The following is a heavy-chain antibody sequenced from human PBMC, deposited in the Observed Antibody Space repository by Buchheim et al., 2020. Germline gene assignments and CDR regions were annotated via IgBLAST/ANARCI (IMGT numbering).Heavy chain of an antibody. CDR3: ARDPHIVVATAQGEDY. Sequence: EVQLVESGGGLVQPGGSLRLSCAASGFTVSSNYMSWVRQAPGKGLEWVSVIYSGGSTYYADSVKGRFTISCENSKNKLYLQMNSLRAEDTAVYYCARDPHIVVATAQGEDYWGQGTL. D-gene: IGHD2-21*02. V-gene: IGHV3-66*02. J-gene: IGHJ4*02. CDR2: IYSGGST. CDR1: GFTVSSNY.